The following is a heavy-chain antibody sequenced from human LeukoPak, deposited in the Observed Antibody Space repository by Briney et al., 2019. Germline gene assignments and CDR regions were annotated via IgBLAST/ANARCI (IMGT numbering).Heavy chain of an antibody. Sequence: GASVKVSCKASGYTFTSYGISWVRQAPGRGLEWMGWISAYNGNTNYAQKLQGRVTMTTDTSTSTAYMELRSLRSDDTAVYYCARALLYYDSSVSAFDIWGQGTMVTVSS. D-gene: IGHD3-22*01. V-gene: IGHV1-18*01. CDR2: ISAYNGNT. CDR3: ARALLYYDSSVSAFDI. CDR1: GYTFTSYG. J-gene: IGHJ3*02.